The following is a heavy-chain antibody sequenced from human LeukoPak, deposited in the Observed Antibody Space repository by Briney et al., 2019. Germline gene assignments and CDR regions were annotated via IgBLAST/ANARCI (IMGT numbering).Heavy chain of an antibody. CDR1: GGTFSSYA. CDR2: IIPIFGTA. D-gene: IGHD3-9*01. V-gene: IGHV1-69*05. J-gene: IGHJ3*02. CDR3: ATGLRYFDWLDAFDI. Sequence: SVKVSCKASGGTFSSYAISWVRQAPGQGLEWMGGIIPIFGTANYAQKFQGRVTITTDESTSTAYMELSSLRSEDTAVYYCATGLRYFDWLDAFDIWGQGTLVTVSS.